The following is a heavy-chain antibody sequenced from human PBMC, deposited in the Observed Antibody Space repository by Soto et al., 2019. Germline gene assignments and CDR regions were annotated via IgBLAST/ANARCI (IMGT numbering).Heavy chain of an antibody. CDR3: ARENLGSSSWYYYYGMDV. CDR1: GGTFSSYA. CDR2: IIPIFGTA. V-gene: IGHV1-69*06. J-gene: IGHJ6*02. D-gene: IGHD6-13*01. Sequence: QVQLVQSGAEVKKPGSSVKVSCKASGGTFSSYAISWVRQAPGQGLEWMGGIIPIFGTANYAQKFQGRVTITADKSTSTAYMELSSLRSEETAVYYCARENLGSSSWYYYYGMDVWGQGTTVTVSS.